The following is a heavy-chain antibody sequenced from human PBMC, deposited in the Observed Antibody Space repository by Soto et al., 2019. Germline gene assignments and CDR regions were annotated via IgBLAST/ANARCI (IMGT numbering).Heavy chain of an antibody. J-gene: IGHJ4*02. CDR1: GGSFSGYY. Sequence: QVQLQQWGAGLLKPSETLSLTCAVYGGSFSGYYWSWIRQPPGKGLEWIGEINHSGSTNYNPSLKSRVTISVDTSKNQCSLKLSSVTAAGTAVYYCVLSGYCHFGNYWGQGTLVTVSS. D-gene: IGHD3-3*01. CDR2: INHSGST. V-gene: IGHV4-34*01. CDR3: VLSGYCHFGNY.